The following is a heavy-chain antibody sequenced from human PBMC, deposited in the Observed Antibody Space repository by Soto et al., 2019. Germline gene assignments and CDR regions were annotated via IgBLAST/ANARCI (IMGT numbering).Heavy chain of an antibody. V-gene: IGHV3-23*01. D-gene: IGHD1-26*01. J-gene: IGHJ4*02. CDR3: AKDRRSSGNYGYFDY. Sequence: GGSLRLSCGASGFTCSNCGMTWLRQAPGKGLEWVSSISGSGGNTYYADSMKGRFTISRDNSKDTLYLQMNSLRAEDTAVYYCAKDRRSSGNYGYFDYWGQGSLVTVSS. CDR2: ISGSGGNT. CDR1: GFTCSNCG.